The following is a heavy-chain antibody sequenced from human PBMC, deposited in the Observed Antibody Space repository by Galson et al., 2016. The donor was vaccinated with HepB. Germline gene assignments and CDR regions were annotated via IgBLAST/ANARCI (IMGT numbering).Heavy chain of an antibody. V-gene: IGHV1-18*04. CDR2: ISTYSGKT. J-gene: IGHJ4*02. Sequence: SVKVSCKASGYTFTSYEITWVRQAPGQGLEWVGWISTYSGKTSHAQKLQGRVTVTTDTSTRTAYMELRNLRSDDTAVYYCARMTQQYSNSYHFDYWGLGTLVTVSS. CDR1: GYTFTSYE. D-gene: IGHD6-6*01. CDR3: ARMTQQYSNSYHFDY.